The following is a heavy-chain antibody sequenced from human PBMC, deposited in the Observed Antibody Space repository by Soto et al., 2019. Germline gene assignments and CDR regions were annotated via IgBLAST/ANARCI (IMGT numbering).Heavy chain of an antibody. CDR1: GYTFTGYY. V-gene: IGHV1-2*04. D-gene: IGHD3-3*01. J-gene: IGHJ6*03. Sequence: ASVKVSCKASGYTFTGYYMHWVRQAPGQGLEWMGWINPNSGGTNYAQKLQGWVTMTRDTSISTAYMELSRLRYDDTAVYYCARDRNGYDFWSGSPYYYMDVWGKGTTVTVSS. CDR3: ARDRNGYDFWSGSPYYYMDV. CDR2: INPNSGGT.